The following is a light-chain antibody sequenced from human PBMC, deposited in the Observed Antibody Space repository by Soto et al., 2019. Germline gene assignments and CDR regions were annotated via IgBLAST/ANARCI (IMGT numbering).Light chain of an antibody. CDR1: QSVSSN. V-gene: IGKV3-15*01. CDR3: QQYNNWPET. CDR2: GAS. J-gene: IGKJ1*01. Sequence: MTQSPSTLPASVGDRVTITCRANQSVSSNLAWYQQKPGQAPRLLIYGASTRATGIPARFSGSGSGTEFTLTISSLQSEDFAVYYCQQYNNWPETFGQGTKVDIK.